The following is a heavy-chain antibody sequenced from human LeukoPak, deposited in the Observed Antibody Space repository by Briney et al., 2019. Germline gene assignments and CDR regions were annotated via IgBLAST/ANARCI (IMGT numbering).Heavy chain of an antibody. Sequence: GGSLRLSSAASGFTFSSYSMNWVRQAPGKGLEWVSSISSSSSYIYYADSVKGRFTISRDNAKNSLYLQMNSLRAEDTAVYYCARDQLTIMDVWGKGTTVTVSS. CDR1: GFTFSSYS. J-gene: IGHJ6*04. CDR3: ARDQLTIMDV. D-gene: IGHD3-3*01. CDR2: ISSSSSYI. V-gene: IGHV3-21*01.